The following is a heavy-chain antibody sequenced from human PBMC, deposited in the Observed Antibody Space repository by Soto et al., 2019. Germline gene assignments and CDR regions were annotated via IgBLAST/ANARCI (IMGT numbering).Heavy chain of an antibody. CDR3: AKDSGDGYNPYFDY. Sequence: QVQLVESGGGVVQPGRSLRLSCAASGFTFSSYGRHWVRQAPGKGLEWVAVISYDGSNKYYADSVKGRFTISRDNSKNTLYLQMNSLRAEDTAVYYCAKDSGDGYNPYFDYWGQGTLVTVSS. D-gene: IGHD5-12*01. V-gene: IGHV3-30*18. J-gene: IGHJ4*02. CDR2: ISYDGSNK. CDR1: GFTFSSYG.